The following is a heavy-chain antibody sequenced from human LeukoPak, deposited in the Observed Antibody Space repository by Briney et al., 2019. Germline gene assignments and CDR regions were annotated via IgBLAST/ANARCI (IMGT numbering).Heavy chain of an antibody. J-gene: IGHJ6*02. Sequence: PGGSLRLSCAASGFTFSSNYMSWVRQAPGKGLEWVSVIFSGGTTYHADSVKGRFTISRDNSKNTLYIQMNSLRAEDTAVYYCAREGNYYDMDVWGQGTTVTVSS. V-gene: IGHV3-53*01. CDR1: GFTFSSNY. CDR2: IFSGGTT. CDR3: AREGNYYDMDV.